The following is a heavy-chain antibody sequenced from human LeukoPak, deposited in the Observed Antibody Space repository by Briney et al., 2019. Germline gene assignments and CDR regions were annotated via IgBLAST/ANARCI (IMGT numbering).Heavy chain of an antibody. D-gene: IGHD1-26*01. J-gene: IGHJ4*02. Sequence: ASVKVSCKASGYTFTSYGISWVRQAPGRGLEWMGWISAYNGNTNYAQKLQGRVTMTTDTSTSTAYMELRSLRSDDTAVYYCARGPYSGTATSYFDYWGQGTLVTVSS. CDR1: GYTFTSYG. CDR2: ISAYNGNT. CDR3: ARGPYSGTATSYFDY. V-gene: IGHV1-18*01.